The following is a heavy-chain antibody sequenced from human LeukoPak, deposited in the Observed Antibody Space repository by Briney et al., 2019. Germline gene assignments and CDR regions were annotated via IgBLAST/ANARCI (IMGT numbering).Heavy chain of an antibody. Sequence: AETLSLTCTVSGGSISSYYWSWIRQPAGKGLEWIGRIYTSGSTNYNPSLKSRVTMSVDTSKNQFSLKLSSVTAADTAVYYCARGISSSWYEYYYYYMDVWGKGTTVTISS. CDR1: GGSISSYY. CDR3: ARGISSSWYEYYYYYMDV. CDR2: IYTSGST. J-gene: IGHJ6*03. V-gene: IGHV4-4*07. D-gene: IGHD6-13*01.